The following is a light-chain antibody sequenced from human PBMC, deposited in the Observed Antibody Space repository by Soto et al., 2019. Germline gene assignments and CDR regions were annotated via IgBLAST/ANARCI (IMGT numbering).Light chain of an antibody. CDR1: SNDVGAFNY. J-gene: IGLJ3*02. CDR2: GVS. CDR3: SSYTTSNTWV. Sequence: QSVLTQPASVSGSPGQPITISCTGSSNDVGAFNYVSWYRHSPGEAPKVLIRGVSIRPSGVSIRFSASKSANTASLTISGLQAEDEALYYCSSYTTSNTWVFGGGTKVTVL. V-gene: IGLV2-14*03.